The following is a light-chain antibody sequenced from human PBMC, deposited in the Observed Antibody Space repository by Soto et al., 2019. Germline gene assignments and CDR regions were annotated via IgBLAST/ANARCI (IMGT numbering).Light chain of an antibody. V-gene: IGKV1-5*01. Sequence: DIKMAQSPCSLSASVGDRVTVTCRASQSISSWLAWYQQKPGIAPKLLIYDASSLESGVPSRFSGSGSGTEFTLTISSLQPDDFATYYCQQYNSYSWTFGQGTKVDI. J-gene: IGKJ1*01. CDR2: DAS. CDR3: QQYNSYSWT. CDR1: QSISSW.